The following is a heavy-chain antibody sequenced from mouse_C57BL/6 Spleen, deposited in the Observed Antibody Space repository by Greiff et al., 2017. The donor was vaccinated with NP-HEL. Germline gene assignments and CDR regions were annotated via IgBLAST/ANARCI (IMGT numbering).Heavy chain of an antibody. V-gene: IGHV6-6*01. CDR2: IRNKANNHAT. D-gene: IGHD2-1*01. J-gene: IGHJ2*01. CDR3: TRLGGNYENFDY. CDR1: GFTFSDAW. Sequence: EVHLVESGGGLVQPGGSMKLSCAASGFTFSDAWMDWVRQSPEKGLEWVAEIRNKANNHATYYAESVKGRFTISRDDSKSSVYLQMNSLRAEDTGIYYCTRLGGNYENFDYWGQGTTLTVSS.